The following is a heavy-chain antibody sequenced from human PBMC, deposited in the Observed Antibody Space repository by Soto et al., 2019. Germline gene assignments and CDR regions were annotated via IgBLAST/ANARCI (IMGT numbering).Heavy chain of an antibody. V-gene: IGHV3-11*01. J-gene: IGHJ3*02. Sequence: GGSLRLSCAASGFTFSDYYMSWIRQAPGKGLEWVSYISSSGSTKYYADSVKGRFTISRDNAKNSLFLQMNSLRAEDTAVYYCARDIMITFGGVLPLLPFDAFDIWGQGTMVTVSS. D-gene: IGHD3-16*01. CDR2: ISSSGSTK. CDR3: ARDIMITFGGVLPLLPFDAFDI. CDR1: GFTFSDYY.